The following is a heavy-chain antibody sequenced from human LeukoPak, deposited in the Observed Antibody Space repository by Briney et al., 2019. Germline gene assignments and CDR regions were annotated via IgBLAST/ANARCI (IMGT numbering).Heavy chain of an antibody. Sequence: SETLSLTCTVSGGSISSSGFYWGWIRPPPGKGLEWIGSIYYSGSTYYNPSLKSRVTISVDTPKNQFSLKVWSVTAADTAVYYCATETPNFYDSRGFIPSWGQGTLVTVSS. CDR3: ATETPNFYDSRGFIPS. J-gene: IGHJ5*02. CDR1: GGSISSSGFY. V-gene: IGHV4-39*07. CDR2: IYYSGST. D-gene: IGHD3-22*01.